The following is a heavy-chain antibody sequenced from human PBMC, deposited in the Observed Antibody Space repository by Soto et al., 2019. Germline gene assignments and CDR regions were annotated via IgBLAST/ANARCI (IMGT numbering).Heavy chain of an antibody. CDR2: IYYSGST. V-gene: IGHV4-59*01. Sequence: QVHLRESGPGLVKPSETLSLTCTVSGGSIRSYYWSWIRQPPGKGLEWIGYIYYSGSTNYNPSLXSXVXIXXDTSKNQFSLKLSSVTAADTAVYYCARRWGPTFDYWGQGTLVTVSS. J-gene: IGHJ4*02. CDR3: ARRWGPTFDY. CDR1: GGSIRSYY. D-gene: IGHD1-26*01.